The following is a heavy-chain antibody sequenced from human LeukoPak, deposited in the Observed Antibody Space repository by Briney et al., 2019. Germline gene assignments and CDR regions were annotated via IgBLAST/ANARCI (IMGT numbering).Heavy chain of an antibody. D-gene: IGHD2-15*01. V-gene: IGHV3-21*01. CDR1: KFTFSGYS. CDR3: ARDDCSGGSCYSGDGMDV. CDR2: ISSSSSYI. Sequence: PGGSLRLSCAASKFTFSGYSVNWVRQAPGKGLEWVSSISSSSSYIYYADSVKGRFTISRDNAKSSLYLQMNSLRAEDTAVYYCARDDCSGGSCYSGDGMDVWGQGTTVTVSS. J-gene: IGHJ6*02.